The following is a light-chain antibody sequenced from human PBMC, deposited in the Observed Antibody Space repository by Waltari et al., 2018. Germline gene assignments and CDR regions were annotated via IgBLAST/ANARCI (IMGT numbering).Light chain of an antibody. CDR3: SSQSSNNVVL. Sequence: QSALTQPASVSGSPGQSVTIFCTGTSNHVGGYNSVSWYQEHPGQAPRAIIYDVSDRPSGVSDRFSGSKSGNTASLTISGLQAEDEADYYCSSQSSNNVVLFGGGTKLTVL. V-gene: IGLV2-14*01. J-gene: IGLJ2*01. CDR1: SNHVGGYNS. CDR2: DVS.